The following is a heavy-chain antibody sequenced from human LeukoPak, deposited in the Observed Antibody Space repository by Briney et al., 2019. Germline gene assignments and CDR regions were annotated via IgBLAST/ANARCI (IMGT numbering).Heavy chain of an antibody. CDR3: AKDNYYGDYEVTSIFGVD. Sequence: GSLRLSCAASGFTFGSYGMHWVRQAPGKGLEWVAFIRYDGTNKYYADSMKGRFTISRDNSKNTLYLQMNSLRVEDTAVYYCAKDNYYGDYEVTSIFGVDWGQGTLVTVSS. CDR2: IRYDGTNK. CDR1: GFTFGSYG. J-gene: IGHJ4*02. V-gene: IGHV3-30*02. D-gene: IGHD4-17*01.